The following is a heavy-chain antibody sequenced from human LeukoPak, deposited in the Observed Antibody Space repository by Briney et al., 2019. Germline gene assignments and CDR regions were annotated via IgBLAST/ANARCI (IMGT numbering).Heavy chain of an antibody. Sequence: ASVKVSCKASGYTFTSYDINWVRQATGQGLEWVGWVSPNSGNTGYAQKFQGRVTMTRNISITTAYMELSSLRSEDTAVYYCARDDVDTAMASAGWGQGTLVTVSS. CDR2: VSPNSGNT. V-gene: IGHV1-8*01. CDR3: ARDDVDTAMASAG. D-gene: IGHD5-18*01. CDR1: GYTFTSYD. J-gene: IGHJ4*02.